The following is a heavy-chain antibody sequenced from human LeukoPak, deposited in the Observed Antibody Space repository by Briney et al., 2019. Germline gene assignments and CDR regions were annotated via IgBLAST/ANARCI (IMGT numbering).Heavy chain of an antibody. V-gene: IGHV3-21*01. CDR1: GFSFSFSN. CDR3: ARVDTAMANDY. D-gene: IGHD5-18*01. CDR2: ISSSSSYI. J-gene: IGHJ4*02. Sequence: GGSLRLSCAASGFSFSFSNMNWVRQAPGKGLEWVSYISSSSSYIYYADSVKGRFTISRDNAKNSLYLQMNSLRAEDTAVYYCARVDTAMANDYWGQGTLVTVSS.